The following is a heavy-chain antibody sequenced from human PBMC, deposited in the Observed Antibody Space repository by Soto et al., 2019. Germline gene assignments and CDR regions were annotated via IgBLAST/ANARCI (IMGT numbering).Heavy chain of an antibody. D-gene: IGHD6-13*01. Sequence: ESLQSESNRSGDPLPNFCSVGVRQLPGKGLEWMGIIYPGDHETRYSPSFHGKVTLSLDKSINTAFLHWSSLEASDSSFSFCARSPRSSPYFDYWGQGAVVTV. J-gene: IGHJ4*02. CDR2: IYPGDHET. CDR1: GDPLPNFC. V-gene: IGHV5-51*01. CDR3: ARSPRSSPYFDY.